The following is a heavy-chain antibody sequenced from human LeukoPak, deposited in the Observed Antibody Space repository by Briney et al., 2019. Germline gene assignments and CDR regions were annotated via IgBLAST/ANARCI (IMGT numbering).Heavy chain of an antibody. D-gene: IGHD4-17*01. J-gene: IGHJ6*03. CDR3: ARWTTVPYYYYYYYMDV. Sequence: SETLSLTCTVSGGSISSYYWSWIRQPPGKGLEWIGYIYYSGSTNYNPSLKSRVTISVDTSKNQFSLKLSSVTAADTAVYYCARWTTVPYYYYYYYMDVWGKGTTVTISS. CDR1: GGSISSYY. V-gene: IGHV4-59*01. CDR2: IYYSGST.